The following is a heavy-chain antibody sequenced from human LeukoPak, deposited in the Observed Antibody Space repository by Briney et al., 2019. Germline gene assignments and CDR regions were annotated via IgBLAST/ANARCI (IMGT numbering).Heavy chain of an antibody. CDR1: GGSISNYS. CDR3: ARNLIPEQLVLNF. J-gene: IGHJ4*02. D-gene: IGHD6-13*01. V-gene: IGHV4-59*01. Sequence: SETLSLTCTVSGGSISNYSWNWIRQPPGKGLEWIGYIYYTGSTNYNPSLKSRVTMSVDTSKNQFSLNLKSVTPEDTAVYYCARNLIPEQLVLNFWGQGTLVTVSS. CDR2: IYYTGST.